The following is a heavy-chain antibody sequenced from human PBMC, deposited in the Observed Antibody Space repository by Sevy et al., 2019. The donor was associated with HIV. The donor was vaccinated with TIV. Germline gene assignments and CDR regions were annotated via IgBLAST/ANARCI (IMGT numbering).Heavy chain of an antibody. Sequence: SETLSLTCTVSGGSISSYYWSWIRQPAGKGLEWIGRIYTSGSTNYNPSLKSRVTMSVDTSKNQFSLKLSSVTAADMAVYYCARDGAYDSSGYYNRYYYYGMDVWGQGTTVTVSS. V-gene: IGHV4-4*07. CDR1: GGSISSYY. CDR3: ARDGAYDSSGYYNRYYYYGMDV. CDR2: IYTSGST. D-gene: IGHD3-22*01. J-gene: IGHJ6*02.